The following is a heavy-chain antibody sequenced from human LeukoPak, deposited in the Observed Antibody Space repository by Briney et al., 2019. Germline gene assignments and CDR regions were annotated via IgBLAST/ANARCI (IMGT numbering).Heavy chain of an antibody. D-gene: IGHD3-22*01. Sequence: GGSLRLSCAASGLTFSSYAMSWVRQAPGKGLEWVSGISGGGGSTYYADSVKGRFTISRDKSKNTLFLRMDILRAEDTAVYYCAKVGGYHPIGDVFDIWGQGTMVTVSS. CDR2: ISGGGGST. CDR1: GLTFSSYA. CDR3: AKVGGYHPIGDVFDI. V-gene: IGHV3-23*01. J-gene: IGHJ3*02.